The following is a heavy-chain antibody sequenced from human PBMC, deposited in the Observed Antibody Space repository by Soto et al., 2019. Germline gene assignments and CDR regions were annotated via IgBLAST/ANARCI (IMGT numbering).Heavy chain of an antibody. D-gene: IGHD3-9*01. Sequence: GGSLRLSCAASGFTFSSYGMHWVRQAPGKGLEWVAVIWYDGSNKYYADSVKGRFTISRDNSKNTLYLQMNSLRAEDTAVYYCARDSAPRYFDWLSGMDVWGQGTTVTVSS. CDR1: GFTFSSYG. V-gene: IGHV3-33*01. CDR2: IWYDGSNK. CDR3: ARDSAPRYFDWLSGMDV. J-gene: IGHJ6*02.